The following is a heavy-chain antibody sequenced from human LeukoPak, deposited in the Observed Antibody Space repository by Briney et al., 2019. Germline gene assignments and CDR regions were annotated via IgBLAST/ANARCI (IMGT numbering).Heavy chain of an antibody. Sequence: SGGSLRLSCAASGFTVSSSYMSWVRQAPGKGLEWVSVIYSGGSTYYADSVKGRFTISRDNSKNTLYLQMNSLRAEDTAVYYCARVHGGYSYAFDYWGQGTLVTVSS. CDR2: IYSGGST. CDR1: GFTVSSSY. J-gene: IGHJ4*02. D-gene: IGHD5-18*01. V-gene: IGHV3-66*02. CDR3: ARVHGGYSYAFDY.